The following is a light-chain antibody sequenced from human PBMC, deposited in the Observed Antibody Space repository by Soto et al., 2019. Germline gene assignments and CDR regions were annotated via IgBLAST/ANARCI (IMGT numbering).Light chain of an antibody. Sequence: IQMTQPPSSLSASVEDSVPVTSRASQSINIYLNWYNQKQGKAPTLLFYGASSLQSGVPSRFTGGGSRTDFTLTISSLQPEDFATYYCQQSYRSPYTFCQGTKLEIK. CDR1: QSINIY. CDR3: QQSYRSPYT. CDR2: GAS. V-gene: IGKV1-39*01. J-gene: IGKJ2*01.